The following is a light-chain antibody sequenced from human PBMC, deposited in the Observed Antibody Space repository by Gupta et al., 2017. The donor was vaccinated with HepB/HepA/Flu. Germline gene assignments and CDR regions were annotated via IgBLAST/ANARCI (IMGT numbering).Light chain of an antibody. Sequence: PALPQPRSVPRSPGQSLTISCTGTNNDLGGYNYVSRYQQHSGKAPKLMIYDVNKRPSGVLHRRSGSKCCNTAPLPTSGLQAEDEADDYCCSNAVTYSVVFGGGTKLTVL. CDR1: NNDLGGYNY. CDR2: DVN. V-gene: IGLV2-11*01. J-gene: IGLJ2*01. CDR3: CSNAVTYSVV.